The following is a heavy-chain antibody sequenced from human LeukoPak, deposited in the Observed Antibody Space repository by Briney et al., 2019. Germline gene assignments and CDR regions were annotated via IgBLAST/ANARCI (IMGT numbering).Heavy chain of an antibody. D-gene: IGHD3-10*01. CDR3: ARDMYYGSGTPMQYGMDV. J-gene: IGHJ6*02. V-gene: IGHV3-11*01. CDR1: GFTFSDYY. CDR2: ISASGSTT. Sequence: SGGSLRLSCAASGFTFSDYYMSWIRQAPGKGLEWVSFISASGSTTYYVDSVKGRFTLSRDNAKNSLFLQMSSLRADDSAVYYCARDMYYGSGTPMQYGMDVWGPGTTVTVSS.